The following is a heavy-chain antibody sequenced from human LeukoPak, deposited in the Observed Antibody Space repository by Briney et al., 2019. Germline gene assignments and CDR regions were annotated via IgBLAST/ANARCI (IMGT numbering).Heavy chain of an antibody. Sequence: GGSLRLSCAASGFTFSNYNMNWVRQAPGKGLEWVSSISGSSSYIYYADSVKGRFTISRDNAKNSLYLQMNSLRAEDTALYYCARDLTTTYYYDSSGYSRPFDYWGQGTLVTVSS. CDR1: GFTFSNYN. J-gene: IGHJ4*02. V-gene: IGHV3-21*04. CDR3: ARDLTTTYYYDSSGYSRPFDY. D-gene: IGHD3-22*01. CDR2: ISGSSSYI.